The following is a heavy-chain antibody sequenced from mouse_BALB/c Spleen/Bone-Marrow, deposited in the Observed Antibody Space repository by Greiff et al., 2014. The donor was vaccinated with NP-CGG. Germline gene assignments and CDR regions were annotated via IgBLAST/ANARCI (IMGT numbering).Heavy chain of an antibody. CDR2: IDPANGST. D-gene: IGHD4-1*01. CDR3: ARAGRGRYFDV. CDR1: GFNIKDTY. V-gene: IGHV14-3*02. Sequence: DVKLQESGAELVKPGASVKLPCTASGFNIKDTYMHWVKQRPEQGLEWIGRIDPANGSTKYDPKFQGKATITADTSSNTAYLQLSSLTSEDTAVYYCARAGRGRYFDVWGAGTTVTVSS. J-gene: IGHJ1*01.